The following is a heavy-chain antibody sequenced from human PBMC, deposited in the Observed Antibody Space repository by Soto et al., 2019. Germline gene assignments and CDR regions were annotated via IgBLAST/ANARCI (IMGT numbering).Heavy chain of an antibody. V-gene: IGHV1-69*13. D-gene: IGHD4-17*01. CDR1: GGTFSAFG. CDR3: AKSAPMDAGDKYYYDF. CDR2: IIPFFGTA. J-gene: IGHJ4*02. Sequence: ASVKVSCKASGGTFSAFGISWVRQAPGQGLEWMGGIIPFFGTARYSQKFEDRITITADESTNTVYMDLRSLTSEDTAIYYCAKSAPMDAGDKYYYDFWGQGALVTVSS.